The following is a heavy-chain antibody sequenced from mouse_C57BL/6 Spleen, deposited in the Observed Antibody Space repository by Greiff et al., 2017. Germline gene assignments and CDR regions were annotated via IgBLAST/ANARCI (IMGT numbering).Heavy chain of an antibody. CDR2: IYPRSGNT. V-gene: IGHV1-81*01. J-gene: IGHJ4*01. CDR1: GYTFTSYG. CDR3: ARDTTVVAGGAMDY. Sequence: QVQLQQSGAELARPGASVKLSCKASGYTFTSYGISWVKQRTGQGLEWIGEIYPRSGNTYYNEKFKGKATLTADKSSSTAYMELRSLTSEDSAAYFCARDTTVVAGGAMDYWGQGTSVTVSS. D-gene: IGHD1-1*01.